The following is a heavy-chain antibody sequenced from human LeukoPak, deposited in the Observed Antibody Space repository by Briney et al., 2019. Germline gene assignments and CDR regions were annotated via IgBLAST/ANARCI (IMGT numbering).Heavy chain of an antibody. CDR1: GYTFTGYY. D-gene: IGHD3-22*01. Sequence: ASVKVSCKASGYTFTGYYMHWVRQAPGQGLEWMGWINPNSGGTNYAQKFQGRVTMTRDTSISTAYMELSRLRSDDTAVYYCARADYYDSSGCYYWGQGTLVIVSS. CDR3: ARADYYDSSGCYY. CDR2: INPNSGGT. J-gene: IGHJ4*02. V-gene: IGHV1-2*02.